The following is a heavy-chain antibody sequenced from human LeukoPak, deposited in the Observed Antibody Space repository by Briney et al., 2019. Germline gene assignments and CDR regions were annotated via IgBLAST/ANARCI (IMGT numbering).Heavy chain of an antibody. V-gene: IGHV1/OR15-1*04. J-gene: IGHJ4*02. Sequence: ASVKVSCKASGYIFTDYYMHWVRQAPGQELGWMGRINPNSGGTNYAQKFQGRVTITADESTSTAYMELSSLRSEDTAVYYCAGGRTGLVWGQGTLVTVSS. CDR1: GYIFTDYY. D-gene: IGHD6-6*01. CDR2: INPNSGGT. CDR3: AGGRTGLV.